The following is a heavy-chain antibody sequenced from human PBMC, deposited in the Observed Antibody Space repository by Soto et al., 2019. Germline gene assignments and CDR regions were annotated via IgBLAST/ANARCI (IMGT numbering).Heavy chain of an antibody. V-gene: IGHV3-48*03. CDR3: ARASYYDYVWGSYRPYRDAFDI. CDR1: GFTFSSYE. J-gene: IGHJ3*02. Sequence: GGSLRLSCAASGFTFSSYEMNWVRQAPGKGLEWVSYISSNGSTIYYADSVKGRFTISRDNAKNSLYLQMNSLRAEDTAVYYCARASYYDYVWGSYRPYRDAFDIWGQGTMVTVSS. D-gene: IGHD3-16*02. CDR2: ISSNGSTI.